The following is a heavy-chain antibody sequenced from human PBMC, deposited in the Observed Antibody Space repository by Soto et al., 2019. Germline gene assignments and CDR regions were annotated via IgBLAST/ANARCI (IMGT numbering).Heavy chain of an antibody. Sequence: GGSLRLSCAASGFTFSNYNMNWVRQAPGKGLEWVSSISSGSSYIYYADSVKGRFTISRDNAKSSLYLQMNSLRAEDTAVYYCAREDSKSYRYFDYWGQGTLVTVSS. CDR1: GFTFSNYN. V-gene: IGHV3-21*01. J-gene: IGHJ4*02. CDR2: ISSGSSYI. D-gene: IGHD6-13*01. CDR3: AREDSKSYRYFDY.